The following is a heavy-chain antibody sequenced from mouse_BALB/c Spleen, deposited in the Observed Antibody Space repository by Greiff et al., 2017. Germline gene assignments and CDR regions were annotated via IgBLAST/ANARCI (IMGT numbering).Heavy chain of an antibody. CDR1: GYTFTSYV. D-gene: IGHD1-1*01. Sequence: VQLQQSGPELVKPGASVKMSCKASGYTFTSYVMHWVKQKPGQGLEWIGYINPYNDGTKYNEKFKGKATLTSDKSSSTAYMELSSLTSEDSAVYYCASPLYGSSSAWFAYWGQGTLVTVSA. V-gene: IGHV1-14*01. CDR2: INPYNDGT. J-gene: IGHJ3*01. CDR3: ASPLYGSSSAWFAY.